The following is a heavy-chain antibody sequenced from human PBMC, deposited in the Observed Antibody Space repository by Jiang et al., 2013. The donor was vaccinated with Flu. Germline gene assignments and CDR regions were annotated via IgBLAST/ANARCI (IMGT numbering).Heavy chain of an antibody. CDR2: IYYSGST. CDR3: ARCFGAPSTYWYFDL. CDR1: GGSISSYY. D-gene: IGHD1-26*01. V-gene: IGHV4-59*08. J-gene: IGHJ2*01. Sequence: GSGLVKPSETLSLTCTVSGGSISSYYWSWIRQPPGKGLEWIGYIYYSGSTNYNPSLKSRVTISVDTSKNQFSLKLSSVTAADTAVYYCARCFGAPSTYWYFDLWGRGTLVTVSS.